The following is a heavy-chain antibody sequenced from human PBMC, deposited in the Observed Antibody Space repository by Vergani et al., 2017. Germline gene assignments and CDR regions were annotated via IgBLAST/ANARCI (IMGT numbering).Heavy chain of an antibody. D-gene: IGHD3-3*01. CDR2: LSASDRRT. V-gene: IGHV3-23*01. CDR3: AKEGSYYDFWSGALI. CDR1: GFTFIMHA. J-gene: IGHJ3*02. Sequence: EVQLLESGGDLIQPGGSLRLSCAASGFTFIMHAMSWVRQAPGKGLEWVSTLSASDRRTHYADSVKGRFTISRDNSKNTLYLQMNSLRAEDTAVYYCAKEGSYYDFWSGALIWGQGTMVTVSS.